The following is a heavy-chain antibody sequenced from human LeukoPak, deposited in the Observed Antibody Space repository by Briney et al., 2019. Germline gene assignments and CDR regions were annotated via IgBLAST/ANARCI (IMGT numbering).Heavy chain of an antibody. CDR1: GFTFSNYG. CDR3: AKDLGRYCSGGSCALVDP. Sequence: SGGSLRLSCAASGFTFSNYGMTWVRQAPGKGLEWVSGISGSGDNTWYADSVKGRFTISRDNSKKTLYLQMNSLRAEDTAVYYCAKDLGRYCSGGSCALVDPWGQGTLVTVSS. V-gene: IGHV3-23*01. CDR2: ISGSGDNT. J-gene: IGHJ5*02. D-gene: IGHD2-15*01.